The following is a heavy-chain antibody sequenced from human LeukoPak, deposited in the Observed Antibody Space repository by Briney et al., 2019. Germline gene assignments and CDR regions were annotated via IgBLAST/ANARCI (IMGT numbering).Heavy chain of an antibody. D-gene: IGHD3-10*01. CDR1: GYSFTSYW. CDR3: ARTPVGYYGSGSYCLPPPVDY. J-gene: IGHJ4*02. Sequence: GESLKISCKGSGYSFTSYWISWVRQMPGKGLEWMGRIDPSDSYTNYSPSFQGHVTISADKSISTAYLQWSSLKASDTAMYYCARTPVGYYGSGSYCLPPPVDYWGQGTLVTVSS. CDR2: IDPSDSYT. V-gene: IGHV5-10-1*01.